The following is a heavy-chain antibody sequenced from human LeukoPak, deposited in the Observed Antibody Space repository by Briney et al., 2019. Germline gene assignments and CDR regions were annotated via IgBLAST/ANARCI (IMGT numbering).Heavy chain of an antibody. Sequence: SETLSLTCAVYGGSFSGYYWSWIRQPPGKGLEWIGEINHSGSTNYNPSLKSRVTISVDTSKNQFSLKLSSVTAADTAVYYCVRGVHIMIVPAAVWFDPWGQGTLVTVSS. CDR2: INHSGST. CDR1: GGSFSGYY. D-gene: IGHD3-16*01. CDR3: VRGVHIMIVPAAVWFDP. J-gene: IGHJ5*02. V-gene: IGHV4-34*01.